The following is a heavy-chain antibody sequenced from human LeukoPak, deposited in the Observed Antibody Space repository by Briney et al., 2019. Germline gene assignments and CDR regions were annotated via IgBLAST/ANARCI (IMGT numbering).Heavy chain of an antibody. V-gene: IGHV3-30*03. J-gene: IGHJ6*02. CDR2: ISDDGSNK. CDR3: ARDYYGPGSYYVPFPFYYYGMDV. D-gene: IGHD3-10*01. Sequence: GRSRRLSCAASGFIFSSYGMHWVRQAPGKGLEWVAVISDDGSNKYYADSVKGRFTISGDNSKNKMFLQMNSLRAEDTAVYYCARDYYGPGSYYVPFPFYYYGMDVWGQGTTVTVSS. CDR1: GFIFSSYG.